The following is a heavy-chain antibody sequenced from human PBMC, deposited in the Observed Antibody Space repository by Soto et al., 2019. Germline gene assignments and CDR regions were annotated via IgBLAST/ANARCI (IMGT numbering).Heavy chain of an antibody. CDR1: GCTFSSYT. CDR3: AKDDHGYWFYP. J-gene: IGHJ5*02. V-gene: IGHV1-69*04. CDR2: IIPILGIA. Sequence: SVKVSCKASGCTFSSYTISWVRQAPGQGLEWMGRIIPILGIANYAQKFQGRVTITADKSTSTAYMELSSLRSDDTAVYYCAKDDHGYWFYPWGQGTPVTVSS.